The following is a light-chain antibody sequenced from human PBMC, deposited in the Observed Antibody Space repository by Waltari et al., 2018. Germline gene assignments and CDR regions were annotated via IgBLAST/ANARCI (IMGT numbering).Light chain of an antibody. CDR1: SGHSSYA. V-gene: IGLV4-69*01. CDR3: QTWGTGIQV. J-gene: IGLJ2*01. Sequence: QLVLTQSPSASASLGASVKLTCTLSSGHSSYAIAWHQQQPEKGPRYLMKVNSDGSHKKGDGIPDRFSGSSSGTERYLTISSLQSEDEADCYCQTWGTGIQVFGGGTKLTVL. CDR2: VNSDGSH.